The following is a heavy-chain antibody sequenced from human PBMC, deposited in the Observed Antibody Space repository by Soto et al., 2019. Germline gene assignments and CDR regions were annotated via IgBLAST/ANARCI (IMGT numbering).Heavy chain of an antibody. J-gene: IGHJ4*02. CDR3: AREGCSGGSCYYYFDY. V-gene: IGHV1-69*13. Sequence: SVKVSCKASGGTFSSYAISWVRQAPGQGFEWMGGIIPIFGTANYAQKFQGRVTITADESTSTAYMELSSLRSEDTAVYYCAREGCSGGSCYYYFDYWGQGTLVTVSS. CDR1: GGTFSSYA. CDR2: IIPIFGTA. D-gene: IGHD2-15*01.